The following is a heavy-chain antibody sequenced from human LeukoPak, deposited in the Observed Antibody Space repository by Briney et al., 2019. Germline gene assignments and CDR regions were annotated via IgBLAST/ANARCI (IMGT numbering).Heavy chain of an antibody. Sequence: PSETLSLTCAVYGGSFSGYYWSWTRQPPGKGLEWIGEINHSGSTNYNPSLKSRVTISVDTSKNQFSLKLSSVTAADTAVYYCATSLTYFDYWGQGTLVTVSS. D-gene: IGHD2-21*02. CDR3: ATSLTYFDY. CDR1: GGSFSGYY. V-gene: IGHV4-34*01. CDR2: INHSGST. J-gene: IGHJ4*02.